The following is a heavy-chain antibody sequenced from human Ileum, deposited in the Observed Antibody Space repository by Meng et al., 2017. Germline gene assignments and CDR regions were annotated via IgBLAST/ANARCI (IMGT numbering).Heavy chain of an antibody. CDR3: TRAPKYCTNAVCSRPLDS. V-gene: IGHV4-30-4*01. Sequence: QVQLQESGPGLVKPSQTLSLTCTVSGASVDSGNYHWSWVRQPPGKGLECIGYTYNSWSTYYNPSLKSRVSMSVDTSKNQFSLTLKSVTAADTAVYYCTRAPKYCTNAVCSRPLDSWGQGTLVTVSS. D-gene: IGHD2-8*01. CDR2: TYNSWST. J-gene: IGHJ4*02. CDR1: GASVDSGNYH.